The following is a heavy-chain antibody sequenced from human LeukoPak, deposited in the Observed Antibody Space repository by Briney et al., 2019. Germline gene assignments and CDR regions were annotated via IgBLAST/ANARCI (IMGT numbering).Heavy chain of an antibody. J-gene: IGHJ3*02. CDR1: GFIVSGKY. CDR2: IRSGGST. V-gene: IGHV3-53*01. CDR3: AREGSFDSSGYNDALDI. Sequence: GGSLRLSCAASGFIVSGKYMSWVRQAPGRGLEWVSVIRSGGSTSYADSVKGRFTISRDNSKNTLYLQMNSLRAEDTAVYYCAREGSFDSSGYNDALDIWGQGTMVTVSA. D-gene: IGHD3-22*01.